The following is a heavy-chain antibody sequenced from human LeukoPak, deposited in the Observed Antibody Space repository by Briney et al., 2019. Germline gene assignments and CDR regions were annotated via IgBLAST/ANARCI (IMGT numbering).Heavy chain of an antibody. Sequence: SETLSLTCSVSGGSMTGHYWSWIRQPPGGGLEWIGYVFIDSGTTSYNPSLKSRVTISVGTSKTQFSLRLSLVTAADTAVYYRARHRAGGDAVILDYWGQGTLVTV. V-gene: IGHV4-59*08. D-gene: IGHD2/OR15-2a*01. CDR2: VFIDSGTT. J-gene: IGHJ4*02. CDR3: ARHRAGGDAVILDY. CDR1: GGSMTGHY.